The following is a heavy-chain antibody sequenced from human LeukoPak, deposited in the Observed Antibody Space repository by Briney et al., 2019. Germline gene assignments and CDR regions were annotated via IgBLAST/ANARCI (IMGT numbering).Heavy chain of an antibody. V-gene: IGHV3-23*01. CDR2: ISGSGGST. J-gene: IGHJ3*02. CDR3: ARDAYGSGSYHAFDI. D-gene: IGHD3-10*01. Sequence: GGSLRLSCAASGFTFSSYAMSWVRQAPGKGLEWISAISGSGGSTYYADSVKGRFTISRDNSKNTLYLQMNSLRAEDTAVYYCARDAYGSGSYHAFDIWGQGTMVTVSS. CDR1: GFTFSSYA.